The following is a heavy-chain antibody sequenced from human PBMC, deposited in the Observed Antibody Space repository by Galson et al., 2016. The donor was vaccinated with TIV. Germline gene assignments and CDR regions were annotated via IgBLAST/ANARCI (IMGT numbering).Heavy chain of an antibody. V-gene: IGHV3-23*01. J-gene: IGHJ4*01. Sequence: SLRLSCAASGFTFSSYAITWVRQAPGKGLEWISAISGGGGSTYHTDSVKGRFTISRDNSKNTVFLQMNSLRAEDTGVYYCAKIDSSGYNYGGRFVYWGHGTLVTVSS. CDR3: AKIDSSGYNYGGRFVY. CDR2: ISGGGGST. D-gene: IGHD3-22*01. CDR1: GFTFSSYA.